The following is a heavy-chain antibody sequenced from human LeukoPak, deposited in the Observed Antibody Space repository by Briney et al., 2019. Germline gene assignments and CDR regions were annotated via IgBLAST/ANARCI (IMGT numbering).Heavy chain of an antibody. CDR2: IYYSGNT. Sequence: SETLSLTCIVSGGSISSDYWSWIRQPPGKGLEWIGYIYYSGNTNYNPSLKSRAAISVDTSKKQFSLKLSSVTAADTAVYYCARVPRSYYYYYYMDVWGKGTTVTVSS. CDR1: GGSISSDY. V-gene: IGHV4-59*01. J-gene: IGHJ6*03. CDR3: ARVPRSYYYYYYMDV.